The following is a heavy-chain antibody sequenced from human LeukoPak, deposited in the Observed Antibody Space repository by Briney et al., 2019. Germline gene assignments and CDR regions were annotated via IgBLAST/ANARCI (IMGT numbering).Heavy chain of an antibody. Sequence: GGSLRLSCAASGFTFSSYWMAWVRQAPGKGLEWVANIKQDGSENYYVDSVKGRLTISRDNAKNSLYLQMNSLRAEDTAVYYCARDSRGALDYWGQGTLVTVSS. CDR3: ARDSRGALDY. CDR2: IKQDGSEN. J-gene: IGHJ4*02. V-gene: IGHV3-7*05. CDR1: GFTFSSYW.